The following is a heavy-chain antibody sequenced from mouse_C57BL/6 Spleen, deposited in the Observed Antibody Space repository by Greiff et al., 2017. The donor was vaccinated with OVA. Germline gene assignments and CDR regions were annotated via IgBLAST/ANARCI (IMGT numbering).Heavy chain of an antibody. CDR2: IYWDDDK. Sequence: QVTLKVSGPGILQSSQTLSLTCSFSGFSLSTSGMGVSWIRQPSGKGLEWLAHIYWDDDKHYNPSLKSRLTISKDTSRNQVFLKITSVDTADTATYYCARRGGPYAMDYWGQGTSVTVSS. CDR1: GFSLSTSGMG. CDR3: ARRGGPYAMDY. V-gene: IGHV8-12*01. J-gene: IGHJ4*01.